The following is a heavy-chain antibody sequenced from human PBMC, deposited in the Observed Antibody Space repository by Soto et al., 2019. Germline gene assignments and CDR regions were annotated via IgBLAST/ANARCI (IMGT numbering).Heavy chain of an antibody. V-gene: IGHV3-30*18. CDR3: AKDPRGYSYGHFDY. CDR2: ISYDGSNK. Sequence: GGSLRLSCAASGFTFNSYGMHWVRQAPGKGLEWVAVISYDGSNKYYEDSVKGRFTISRDNSKNTLYLQMNSLRAEDTAVYYCAKDPRGYSYGHFDYWGQGTLVTVSS. CDR1: GFTFNSYG. D-gene: IGHD5-18*01. J-gene: IGHJ4*02.